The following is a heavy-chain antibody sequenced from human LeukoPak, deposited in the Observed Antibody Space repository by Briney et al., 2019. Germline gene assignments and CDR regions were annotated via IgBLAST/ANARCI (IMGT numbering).Heavy chain of an antibody. J-gene: IGHJ4*02. D-gene: IGHD3-16*02. V-gene: IGHV1-18*04. CDR3: ARGRSYSYVDY. Sequence: ASVKVSCKASGYTFSSYGISWVRQAPGQGLEWMGWINAYNGNTKYEGKFQGRVTMTTDTSTGTAYMEVSSVTSEDTAVYYCARGRSYSYVDYWGQGTPVTAFS. CDR2: INAYNGNT. CDR1: GYTFSSYG.